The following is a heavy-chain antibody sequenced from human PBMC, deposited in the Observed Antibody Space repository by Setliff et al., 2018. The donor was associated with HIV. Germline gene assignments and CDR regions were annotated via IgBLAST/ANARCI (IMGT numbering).Heavy chain of an antibody. CDR1: GGSFSGYF. D-gene: IGHD3-22*01. CDR3: ARVGDFYDTSGYYSVLDAVDI. Sequence: PSETLSLTCAVYGGSFSGYFWTWIRQPPQKRLGWIGEINHSGDTNYNPSLKSRVTISADTSKNQFSLKLSSVTAADTAVYYCARVGDFYDTSGYYSVLDAVDIWGQGTMVTVSS. CDR2: INHSGDT. J-gene: IGHJ3*02. V-gene: IGHV4-34*01.